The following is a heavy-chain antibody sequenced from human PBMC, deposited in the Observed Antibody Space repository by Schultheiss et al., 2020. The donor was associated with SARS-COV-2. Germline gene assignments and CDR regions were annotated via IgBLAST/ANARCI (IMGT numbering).Heavy chain of an antibody. D-gene: IGHD3-3*01. J-gene: IGHJ6*02. V-gene: IGHV3-48*04. CDR3: ARAGGFGVVIIDYYYGMDV. CDR1: GFTFRSYA. CDR2: ISSSSSTI. Sequence: GESLKISCAASGFTFRSYAMHWVRQAPGKGLEWVSYISSSSSTIYYADSVKGRFTISRDNAKNSLYLQMNSLRAEDTALYHCARAGGFGVVIIDYYYGMDVWGQGTTVTGSS.